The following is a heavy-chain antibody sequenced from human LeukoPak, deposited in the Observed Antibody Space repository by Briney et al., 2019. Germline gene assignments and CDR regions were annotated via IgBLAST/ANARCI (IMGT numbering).Heavy chain of an antibody. J-gene: IGHJ6*03. CDR1: GDSVSSNSAA. D-gene: IGHD1-26*01. CDR2: TYYRSKWYN. V-gene: IGHV6-1*01. CDR3: ARERRIVGATGYYYYMDV. Sequence: SQTLSLTCAISGDSVSSNSAAWNWIRQSPSRGLEWLGRTYYRSKWYNDYAVSVKSRITINPDTSKNQFSLQPNSVTPEDTAVYYCARERRIVGATGYYYYMDVWGKGTTVTVSS.